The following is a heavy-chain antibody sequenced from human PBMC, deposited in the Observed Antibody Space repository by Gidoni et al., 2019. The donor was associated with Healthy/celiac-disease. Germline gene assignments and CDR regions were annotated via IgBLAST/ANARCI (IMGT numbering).Heavy chain of an antibody. V-gene: IGHV4-34*01. J-gene: IGHJ4*02. CDR2: INHSGST. CDR3: ARRLGERYYYVSIGSLSSPFDY. Sequence: QGQQQQWGAGLLKTTETLPITCAVYGGSIRGDYGSWTRQPPGKGLEWIGEINHSGSTNYNPSLKIRLTISVDTSKLQFSLKLSSVTSADTSVYYCARRLGERYYYVSIGSLSSPFDYWGQGTLVTVSS. CDR1: GGSIRGDY. D-gene: IGHD3-22*01.